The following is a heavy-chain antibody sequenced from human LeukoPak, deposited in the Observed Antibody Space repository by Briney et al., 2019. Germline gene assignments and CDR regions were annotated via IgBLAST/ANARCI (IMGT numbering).Heavy chain of an antibody. J-gene: IGHJ3*02. CDR3: ARTDPPLWFGELLSAFDI. V-gene: IGHV1-18*01. CDR1: GYTFTSYG. D-gene: IGHD3-10*01. CDR2: ISAYNGNT. Sequence: ASVKVSCKASGYTFTSYGISWVRQAPGQGLEWMGWISAYNGNTNYAQKLRGRVTMTTDTSTSTAYMELRSLRSDDTAVYYCARTDPPLWFGELLSAFDIWGQGTMVTVSS.